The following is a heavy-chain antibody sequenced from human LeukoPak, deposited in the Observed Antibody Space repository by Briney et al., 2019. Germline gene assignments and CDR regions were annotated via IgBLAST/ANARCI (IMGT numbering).Heavy chain of an antibody. CDR1: GFTFDDYG. CDR3: ARSPITIFGVNYYYMDV. CDR2: INWNGGST. V-gene: IGHV3-20*01. Sequence: PGGSLRLSCAASGFTFDDYGMSWVRQAPGKGLEWVSGINWNGGSTGYADSVKGRFTISRDNAKNSLYLQMNSLRAEDTALYHCARSPITIFGVNYYYMDVWGKGTTVTVSS. D-gene: IGHD3-3*01. J-gene: IGHJ6*03.